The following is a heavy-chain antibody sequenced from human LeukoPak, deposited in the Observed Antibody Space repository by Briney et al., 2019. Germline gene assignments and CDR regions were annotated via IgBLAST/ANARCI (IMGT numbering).Heavy chain of an antibody. J-gene: IGHJ4*02. CDR1: SGSFSSDY. CDR3: ARGRGYYQDY. D-gene: IGHD3-22*01. V-gene: IGHV4-4*07. CDR2: IYITGST. Sequence: PSETLSLTCTVSSGSFSSDYWNWIRQPAGKGLEWIGRIYITGSTNYNPSLKSRVTMSVDTSKNQFSLKLSSMTAADTAVYYCARGRGYYQDYWGQGTLVTVSS.